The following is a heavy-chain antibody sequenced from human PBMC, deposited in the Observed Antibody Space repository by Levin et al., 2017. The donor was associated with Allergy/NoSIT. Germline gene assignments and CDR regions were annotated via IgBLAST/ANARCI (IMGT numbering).Heavy chain of an antibody. CDR3: ARQYTFYSSSDF. D-gene: IGHD6-13*01. V-gene: IGHV5-51*01. J-gene: IGHJ4*02. CDR2: IYPGDSDT. CDR1: GYRFNFYW. Sequence: GESLKISCKSSGYRFNFYWIVWVRQMPGKGLEWMGIIYPGDSDTRYSPSYQGRITMSVDESIDTAYLHLSRLEASDTAMYYCARQYTFYSSSDFWGQGTLVTVSS.